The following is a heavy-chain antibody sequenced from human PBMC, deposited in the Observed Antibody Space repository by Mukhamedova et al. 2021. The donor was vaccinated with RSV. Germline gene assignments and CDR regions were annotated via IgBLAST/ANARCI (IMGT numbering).Heavy chain of an antibody. J-gene: IGHJ2*01. CDR3: ARRLGGYWYFGL. Sequence: GGNTYYNPSLKSRVTISVDTSKNQFSLKLTSVTAADSAVHYCARRLGGYWYFGLWGRGTLVTVSS. CDR2: GGNT. V-gene: IGHV4-39*01. D-gene: IGHD3-10*01.